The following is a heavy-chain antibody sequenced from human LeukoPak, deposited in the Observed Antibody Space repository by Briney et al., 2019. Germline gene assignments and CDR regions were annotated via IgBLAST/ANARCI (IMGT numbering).Heavy chain of an antibody. D-gene: IGHD6-19*01. Sequence: GGSLRLSCAASGFSVSSNYMSWVRQAPGKGLEWVSVIYSGGSTYYADSVKGRFTISRDNAKNSLYLQMNSLRAEDTAVYYCARGYSSGWSDYWGQGTLVTVSS. CDR2: IYSGGST. V-gene: IGHV3-53*01. J-gene: IGHJ4*02. CDR3: ARGYSSGWSDY. CDR1: GFSVSSNY.